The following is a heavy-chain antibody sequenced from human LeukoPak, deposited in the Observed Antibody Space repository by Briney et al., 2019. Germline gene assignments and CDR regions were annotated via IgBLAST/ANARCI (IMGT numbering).Heavy chain of an antibody. CDR2: ISGSGGST. V-gene: IGHV3-23*01. J-gene: IGHJ4*02. D-gene: IGHD3-10*01. CDR3: AKDRWAGSTMVRALFDY. CDR1: GFTFSSYA. Sequence: GGSLRLSCAASGFTFSSYAMSWVRQAPGKGLEWVSAISGSGGSTYYADSVKGRFTISRDNSKNTLYLQMNSLRAEDTAVYYCAKDRWAGSTMVRALFDYWGQGTLVTVSS.